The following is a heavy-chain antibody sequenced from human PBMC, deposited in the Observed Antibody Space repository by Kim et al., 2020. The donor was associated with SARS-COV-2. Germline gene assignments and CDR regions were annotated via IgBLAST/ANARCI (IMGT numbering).Heavy chain of an antibody. CDR3: VRVVVAGYQYYFDQ. CDR2: IYYSGMD. Sequence: SETLSLTCTASGDHIRNVNYYWGWIRQPPGKGLEWIGSIYYSGMDYYSPSLKDRVTISVDTAKNQFSLKVFYVTAADTAIYYCVRVVVAGYQYYFDQWGQGALVTVSS. CDR1: GDHIRNVNYY. V-gene: IGHV4-39*01. D-gene: IGHD6-19*01. J-gene: IGHJ4*02.